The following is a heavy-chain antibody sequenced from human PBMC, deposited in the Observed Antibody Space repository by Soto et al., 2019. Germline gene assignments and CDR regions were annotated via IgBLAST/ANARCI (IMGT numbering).Heavy chain of an antibody. CDR3: ARGRGRLELRSYYYMDV. J-gene: IGHJ6*03. V-gene: IGHV3-21*01. D-gene: IGHD1-7*01. CDR1: GFTFSSYS. Sequence: GGSLRLSCAASGFTFSSYSMNWVRRAPGKGLEWVSSISSSSSYIYYADSVKGRFTISRDNAKNSLYLQMNSLRAEDTAVYYCARGRGRLELRSYYYMDVWGKGTTVTVSS. CDR2: ISSSSSYI.